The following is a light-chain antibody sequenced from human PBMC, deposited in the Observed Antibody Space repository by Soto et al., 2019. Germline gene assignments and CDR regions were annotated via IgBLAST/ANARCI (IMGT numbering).Light chain of an antibody. V-gene: IGLV1-40*01. J-gene: IGLJ7*01. CDR3: QSYDRGLSASV. CDR1: SSNIGAGKY. Sequence: QSALTQPPSVSGAPGQRVTISCTGSSSNIGAGKYVHWYQQLPGRAPKLLIYGDTNRPSGVPDRFSASKSGTSASLAITGLQAEDEADYHCQSYDRGLSASVFGGGTQLTVL. CDR2: GDT.